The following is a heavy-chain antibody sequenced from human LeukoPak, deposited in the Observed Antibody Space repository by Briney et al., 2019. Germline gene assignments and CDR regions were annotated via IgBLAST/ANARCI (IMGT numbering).Heavy chain of an antibody. CDR1: GFTFSYYY. V-gene: IGHV3-11*04. Sequence: GWSLRLSCASSGFTFSYYYMSWIRQAPGKVLEWVSYISSSGSTIYYADSVKGRFTISRDNAKNSLYLQMNSLGDEDTAVYYCARASPFRGSGSYFQGWGQGTLVTVSS. J-gene: IGHJ4*02. CDR2: ISSSGSTI. CDR3: ARASPFRGSGSYFQG. D-gene: IGHD3-10*01.